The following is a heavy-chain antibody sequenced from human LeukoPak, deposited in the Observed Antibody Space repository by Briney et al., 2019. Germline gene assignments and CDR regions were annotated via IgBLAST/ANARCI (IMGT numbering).Heavy chain of an antibody. D-gene: IGHD3-10*01. V-gene: IGHV3-48*04. J-gene: IGHJ4*02. CDR2: ISSSSSTI. Sequence: PGGSLRLSWAASGFIFSSYSMNWVRQAPGKGREWVSYISSSSSTIYYADSVKGRFTISRDNAKNSLYLQMNSLRAEDTAVYYCARRKVLLWFGESNWEYYFDYWGQGTLVTVSS. CDR1: GFIFSSYS. CDR3: ARRKVLLWFGESNWEYYFDY.